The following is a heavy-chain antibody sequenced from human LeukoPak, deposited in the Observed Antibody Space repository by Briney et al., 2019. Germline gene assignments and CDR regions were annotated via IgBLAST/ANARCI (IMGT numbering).Heavy chain of an antibody. Sequence: SETLSLTCTVSGGSISTYYWSWIRQPPGKGLEWIGYIYYSGSTNYNPSLKSRVAISLDTPNQFSLKLSSVTAADTAVYCCARHVRGYQVIDYWGQGTLITVSS. J-gene: IGHJ4*02. D-gene: IGHD3-22*01. CDR2: IYYSGST. CDR3: ARHVRGYQVIDY. CDR1: GGSISTYY. V-gene: IGHV4-59*08.